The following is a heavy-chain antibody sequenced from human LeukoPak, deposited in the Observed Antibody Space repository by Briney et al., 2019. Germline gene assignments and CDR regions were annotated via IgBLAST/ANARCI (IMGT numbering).Heavy chain of an antibody. CDR1: GGSFSGYY. V-gene: IGHV4-34*01. CDR3: ARGVSPATIYYYYYMDV. J-gene: IGHJ6*03. Sequence: SETLSLTCAVYGGSFSGYYWIWIRQPPGKGLEWIGEINHSGSTNYNPSLKSRVTISVDTSKNQFSLKLSSVTAADTAVYYCARGVSPATIYYYYYMDVWGKGTTVTVSS. CDR2: INHSGST. D-gene: IGHD5-24*01.